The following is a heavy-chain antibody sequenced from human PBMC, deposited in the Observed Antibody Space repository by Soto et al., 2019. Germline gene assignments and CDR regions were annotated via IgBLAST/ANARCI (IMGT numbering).Heavy chain of an antibody. V-gene: IGHV4-59*08. Sequence: SETLSLTCTFTGDSFSSISNHYCSWIRQPPGKGLEWLGYIYYSGHTNYNPSLKSRLFISEDTSKNQVSLNLTSVTAADTAVYYCARSEWELLRLDYWGQGTLVTVSS. CDR1: GDSFSSISNHY. D-gene: IGHD1-26*01. CDR3: ARSEWELLRLDY. CDR2: IYYSGHT. J-gene: IGHJ4*02.